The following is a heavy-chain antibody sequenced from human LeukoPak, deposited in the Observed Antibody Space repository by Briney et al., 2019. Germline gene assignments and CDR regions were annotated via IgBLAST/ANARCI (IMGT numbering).Heavy chain of an antibody. V-gene: IGHV4-59*01. D-gene: IGHD1-1*01. Sequence: SEILSLTCTVSGGSISSYYWSWIRQPPGKGLEWIGYIYYSGSTNYNPSLKSRVTISVDTSKNQLSLKLSSVTAADTAVYYCARNTGYYYYYGMDVWGQGTTVTVSS. CDR1: GGSISSYY. J-gene: IGHJ6*02. CDR3: ARNTGYYYYYGMDV. CDR2: IYYSGST.